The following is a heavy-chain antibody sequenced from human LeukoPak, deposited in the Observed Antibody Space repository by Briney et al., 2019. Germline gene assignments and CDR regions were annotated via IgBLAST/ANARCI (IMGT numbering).Heavy chain of an antibody. J-gene: IGHJ5*02. CDR3: TRRDLPDEYNWFDP. Sequence: PGGALRLSCAASGFTFSGSAMHWARQASGKGLEWVGRIRSKANSYATAYAASVKGRFTISRDDSKNTAYLQMNSLKTEDTAVYYCTRRDLPDEYNWFDPWGQGTLVTVSS. V-gene: IGHV3-73*01. CDR2: IRSKANSYAT. CDR1: GFTFSGSA.